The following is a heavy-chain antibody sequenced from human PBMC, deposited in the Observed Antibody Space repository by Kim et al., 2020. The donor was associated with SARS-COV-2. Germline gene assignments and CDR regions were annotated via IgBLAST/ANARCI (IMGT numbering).Heavy chain of an antibody. V-gene: IGHV4-4*02. J-gene: IGHJ5*02. Sequence: SETLSLTCAVSGGSISSSNWWSWVRQPPGKGLEWIGEIYHSGSTNYNPSLKSRVTISVDKSKNQFSLKLSSVTAADTAVYYCARGKEYYGSGSYYGWYWFDPWGQGTLVTVSS. CDR2: IYHSGST. CDR1: GGSISSSNW. CDR3: ARGKEYYGSGSYYGWYWFDP. D-gene: IGHD3-10*01.